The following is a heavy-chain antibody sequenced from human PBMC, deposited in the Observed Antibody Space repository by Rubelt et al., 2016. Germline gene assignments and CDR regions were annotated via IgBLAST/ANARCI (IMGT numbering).Heavy chain of an antibody. D-gene: IGHD1-26*01. CDR1: GGSISSYY. CDR3: TRPVSVGATPNRYFEY. CDR2: IYYSGST. Sequence: QVQLQESGPGLVKPSETQSLTCTVSGGSISSYYWSWIRQPPGKGLEWIGYIYYSGSTNYNPPLKSRVTISVDTSQNQYSLKLSAVTAADTAVYYCTRPVSVGATPNRYFEYWGQGTLVTVSS. V-gene: IGHV4-59*08. J-gene: IGHJ4*02.